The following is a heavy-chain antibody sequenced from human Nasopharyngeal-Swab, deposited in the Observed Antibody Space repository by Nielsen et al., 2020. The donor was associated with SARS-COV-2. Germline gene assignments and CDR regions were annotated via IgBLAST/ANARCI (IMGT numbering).Heavy chain of an antibody. CDR3: AKDLRVFGSYFDY. D-gene: IGHD3-3*01. CDR2: ISGSGGST. CDR1: GFTFSSYA. J-gene: IGHJ4*02. V-gene: IGHV3-23*01. Sequence: GESLKISCAASGFTFSSYAMSWVRQAPGKGLEWVSAISGSGGSTYYADSVKGRFTISRDNSKNPLYLQMNSLRAEDTAVYYCAKDLRVFGSYFDYWGQGTLVTVSS.